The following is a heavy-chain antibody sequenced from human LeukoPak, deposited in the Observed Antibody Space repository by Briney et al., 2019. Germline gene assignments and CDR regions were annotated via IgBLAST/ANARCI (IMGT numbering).Heavy chain of an antibody. CDR3: ARTRHGSEYLGLFDY. CDR1: GGSIDSYY. V-gene: IGHV4-59*01. CDR2: IYYSGST. J-gene: IGHJ4*02. D-gene: IGHD6-19*01. Sequence: SETLSLTCTVSGGSIDSYYWSWVRQPPGKGLEWMGYIYYSGSTNYNPSLKSRVTISVDTSKKQFSLNLNSVTAADAAVYYCARTRHGSEYLGLFDYWGQGTLVTVSS.